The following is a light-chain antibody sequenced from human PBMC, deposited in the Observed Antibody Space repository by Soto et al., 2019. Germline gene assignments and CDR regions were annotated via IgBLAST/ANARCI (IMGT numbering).Light chain of an antibody. V-gene: IGKV3-11*01. CDR2: DAS. Sequence: VLTQSPATLSLSPGKRATLSCRASESVDFHLAWYQQKPGQAPRLLIYDASVRATGTPARFSGSGSGTDFTLTISSLEPEDFALYYCQQRSTWPNFGQGTRLEIK. J-gene: IGKJ5*01. CDR1: ESVDFH. CDR3: QQRSTWPN.